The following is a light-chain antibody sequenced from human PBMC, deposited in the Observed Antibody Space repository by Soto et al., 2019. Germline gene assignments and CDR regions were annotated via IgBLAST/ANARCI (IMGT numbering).Light chain of an antibody. Sequence: VMTQSPDTLSVSPGERATLSCRASQSVSSSLAWYQQKPGQAPRLLIYGASTRDTGVPARFRGSASGTEFTLTISFLHSEDVAVYYCQHFHNWPPWTFGHGTRVEIK. J-gene: IGKJ1*01. CDR2: GAS. CDR3: QHFHNWPPWT. CDR1: QSVSSS. V-gene: IGKV3-15*01.